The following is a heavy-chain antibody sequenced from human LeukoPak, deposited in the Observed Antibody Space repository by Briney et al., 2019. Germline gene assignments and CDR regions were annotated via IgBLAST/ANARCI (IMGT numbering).Heavy chain of an antibody. CDR2: IYHDGRI. CDR3: ARDLDYGDYGLSDY. Sequence: SETLSLTCTVSGYSITNGYYWGWIRQPPGKGLEWIGSIYHDGRIDYNPSLKSRVTISRDTSNDQFSLKLSSVTAADTAVYYCARDLDYGDYGLSDYWGQGTLVTVSS. J-gene: IGHJ4*02. D-gene: IGHD4-17*01. CDR1: GYSITNGYY. V-gene: IGHV4-38-2*02.